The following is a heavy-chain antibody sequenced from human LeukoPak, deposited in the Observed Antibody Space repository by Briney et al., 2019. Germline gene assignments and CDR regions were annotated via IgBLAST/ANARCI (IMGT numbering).Heavy chain of an antibody. D-gene: IGHD2-15*01. CDR3: GKTTVGYSSGRYPGWPVDY. CDR2: ISGSGGSP. J-gene: IGHJ4*02. V-gene: IGHV3-23*01. CDR1: GFTFSSYA. Sequence: GGSLRLSCAASGFTFSSYAMSWVRQAPGKGLEWVSAISGSGGSPHHADSVKGRFTISRDNFQNTVYLQLGSLRVEDTAVYYCGKTTVGYSSGRYPGWPVDYWGQGALVTVSS.